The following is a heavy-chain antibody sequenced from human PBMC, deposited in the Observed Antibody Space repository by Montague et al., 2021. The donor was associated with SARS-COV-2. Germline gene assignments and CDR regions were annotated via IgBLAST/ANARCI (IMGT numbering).Heavy chain of an antibody. Sequence: CAISGDSVSNNRAAWNWIRQSPSGGLQWLGRTYFRTQWFHHYAXXXEGRITVNADASKNHFSLRLTSVTPEDSAKYFCVRSQYSNTWFFDYWGQGAQVTVSS. J-gene: IGHJ4*02. CDR3: VRSQYSNTWFFDY. V-gene: IGHV6-1*01. CDR2: TYFRTQWFH. D-gene: IGHD6-6*01. CDR1: GDSVSNNRAA.